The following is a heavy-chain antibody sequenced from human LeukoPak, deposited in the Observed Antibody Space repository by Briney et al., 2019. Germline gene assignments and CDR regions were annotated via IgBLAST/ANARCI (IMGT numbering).Heavy chain of an antibody. V-gene: IGHV1-69*04. Sequence: SVKVSCKTSGGTFNSYALSWVRQAPGQGLEWMGKIIPVLDITNYAQKFQGRVTITADKSTNTTYMELSSLRSEDTAVYYCARDPQGRPIDYWGQGTLVTVSS. CDR2: IIPVLDIT. J-gene: IGHJ4*02. CDR3: ARDPQGRPIDY. CDR1: GGTFNSYA.